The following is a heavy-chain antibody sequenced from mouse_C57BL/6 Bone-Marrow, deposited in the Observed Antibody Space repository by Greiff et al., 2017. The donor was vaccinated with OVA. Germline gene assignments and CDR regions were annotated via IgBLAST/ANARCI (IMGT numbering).Heavy chain of an antibody. CDR1: GFSLTSYG. J-gene: IGHJ4*01. CDR3: AKRGPSFITTAPYAMDY. Sequence: QDQLQQSGPGLVQPSQSLSITCTVSGFSLTSYGVHWVRQSPGKGLEWLGVIWRGGSTDYNAAFMSRLSITKNNSKSQVFFKMNSLQADDTAIYYCAKRGPSFITTAPYAMDYWGQGTSVTVSS. CDR2: IWRGGST. V-gene: IGHV2-5*01. D-gene: IGHD1-1*01.